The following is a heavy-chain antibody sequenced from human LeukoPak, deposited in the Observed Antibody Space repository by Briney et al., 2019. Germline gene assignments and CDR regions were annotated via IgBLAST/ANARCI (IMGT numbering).Heavy chain of an antibody. V-gene: IGHV4-30-2*01. CDR1: GGSISSGGYS. J-gene: IGHJ4*02. CDR3: ARGSSALDFDY. CDR2: IYHSGST. D-gene: IGHD1-1*01. Sequence: SETLSLTCAVSGGSISSGGYSWSWIRQPPGKGLEWIGYIYHSGSTYYNPSLKSRVTISVDRSKNQFSLKLSSVTAADTAVYYRARGSSALDFDYWGQGTLVTVSS.